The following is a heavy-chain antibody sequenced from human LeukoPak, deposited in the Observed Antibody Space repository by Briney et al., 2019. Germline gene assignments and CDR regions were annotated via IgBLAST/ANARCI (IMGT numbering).Heavy chain of an antibody. D-gene: IGHD5-12*01. V-gene: IGHV4-59*01. CDR1: GGSISSYY. Sequence: SETLSLTCTVSGGSISSYYWSWIRQAPGKGLEWIGYIYYSGSTNYNPSLKSRVTISVDTSKNQFSLKLSSVTAADTAVYYCARVGLRDAFDIWGQGTMVTVSS. CDR3: ARVGLRDAFDI. CDR2: IYYSGST. J-gene: IGHJ3*02.